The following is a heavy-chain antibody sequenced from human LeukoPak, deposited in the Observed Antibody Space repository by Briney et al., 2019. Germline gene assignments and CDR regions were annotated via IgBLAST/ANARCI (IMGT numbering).Heavy chain of an antibody. CDR3: ARSYYSGNSRGLFDR. D-gene: IGHD4-23*01. CDR1: GFTFSSYW. CDR2: INSDGSST. J-gene: IGHJ5*02. V-gene: IGHV3-74*01. Sequence: PGGSLRLSCAASGFTFSSYWMHWVRHVPGKGLVWVSRINSDGSSTDYADSVKGRFTISRDNAKNTLYLQMSSLRAEDTALYYCARSYYSGNSRGLFDRWGQGTLVTVSS.